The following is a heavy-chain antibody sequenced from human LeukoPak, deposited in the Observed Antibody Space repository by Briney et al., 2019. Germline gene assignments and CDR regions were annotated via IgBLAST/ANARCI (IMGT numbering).Heavy chain of an antibody. V-gene: IGHV3-48*03. Sequence: GGSLRLSCAASGFTFTSHDVNWVRQAPQKGLEWLAYINDACNTVYFVDSVKGRFTISRDNAKNALSLQMNSLSDEDTAVYYCARGRRWVQEVTVTNYFDSWGHGSPVTVSS. D-gene: IGHD4-11*01. CDR2: INDACNTV. CDR1: GFTFTSHD. CDR3: ARGRRWVQEVTVTNYFDS. J-gene: IGHJ4*01.